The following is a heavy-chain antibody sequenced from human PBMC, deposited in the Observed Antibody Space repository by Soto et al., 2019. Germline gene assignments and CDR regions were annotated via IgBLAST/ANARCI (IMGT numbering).Heavy chain of an antibody. D-gene: IGHD6-6*01. CDR1: GFTFSGYA. V-gene: IGHV3-64*01. J-gene: IGHJ6*03. Sequence: GGSLRLSCAASGFTFSGYAMHWVRQAPGKGLEYVSAISSNGGSTYYANSVKGRFTISRDNSKNTLYLQMGSLRAEDMAVYYCARATYSSSAKVYYYMDVWGKGTTVTVSS. CDR2: ISSNGGST. CDR3: ARATYSSSAKVYYYMDV.